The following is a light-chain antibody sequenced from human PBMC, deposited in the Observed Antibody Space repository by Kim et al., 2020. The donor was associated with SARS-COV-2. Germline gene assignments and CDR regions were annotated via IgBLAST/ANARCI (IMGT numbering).Light chain of an antibody. Sequence: PGERATLSCRASQSVGSNYLAWFQQKPGQPPRLLIYGASSRATGIPDRFSGSGSGTDFTLTISRLEPDDFALYYCQHYGTSPPYTFGQGTKL. CDR2: GAS. CDR1: QSVGSNY. CDR3: QHYGTSPPYT. J-gene: IGKJ2*01. V-gene: IGKV3-20*01.